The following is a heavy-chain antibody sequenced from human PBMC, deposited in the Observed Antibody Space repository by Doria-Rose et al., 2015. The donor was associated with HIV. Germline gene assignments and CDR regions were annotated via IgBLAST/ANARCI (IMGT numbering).Heavy chain of an antibody. V-gene: IGHV3-21*01. CDR3: ATGVTLDY. CDR2: ISSTSANI. CDR1: GVTFSSHR. J-gene: IGHJ4*02. Sequence: EVQLVESGGVLVRPGGSLRLSCATSGVTFSSHRINWARQAPGKVLEWVSSISSTSANITYADSVRDRFTISRDNARNSLYLQMDSQRAEHTAIYYWATGVTLDYWGQGTLVTVSS. D-gene: IGHD3-10*01.